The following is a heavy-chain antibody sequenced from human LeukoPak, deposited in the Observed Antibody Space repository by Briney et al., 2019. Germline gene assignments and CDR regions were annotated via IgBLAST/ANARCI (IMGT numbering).Heavy chain of an antibody. Sequence: ASVKVSCKASGYTFTSYYIHWVRQAPGQGLEWMGIINPNGGSTSYAQKFQGRVTITADKSTSTAYMELSSLRSEDTAVYYCARGYCSSTSCSPLRAFDIWGQGTMVTVSS. V-gene: IGHV1-46*01. CDR1: GYTFTSYY. CDR3: ARGYCSSTSCSPLRAFDI. CDR2: INPNGGST. D-gene: IGHD2-2*01. J-gene: IGHJ3*02.